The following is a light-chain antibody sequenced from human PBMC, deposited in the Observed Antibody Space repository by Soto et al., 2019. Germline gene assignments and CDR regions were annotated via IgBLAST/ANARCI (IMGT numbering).Light chain of an antibody. CDR1: GSDVGGYNY. V-gene: IGLV2-14*01. J-gene: IGLJ1*01. Sequence: QSALTQPASVSGSPGQSITISCTGTGSDVGGYNYVSGYQQHPGKAPKLMIYEVSNRPSGVSNRFSGSKSGNTASLTISGLQAEDEADYYCSSYTSSSIDYVFGTGTKLTVL. CDR3: SSYTSSSIDYV. CDR2: EVS.